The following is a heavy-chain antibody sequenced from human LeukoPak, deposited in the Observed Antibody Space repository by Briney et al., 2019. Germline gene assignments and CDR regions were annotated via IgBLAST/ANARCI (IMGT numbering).Heavy chain of an antibody. Sequence: PGGSLRLSCADSEFTIRDHYVSWIRQAPGKGLEWVSYISGSGSTIYYGDSVKGRFTISRDDAKKLVYLQMNSLRVEDTAVYYCARAGRRLLFLDSWGLGTLVTVSS. J-gene: IGHJ4*02. CDR2: ISGSGSTI. V-gene: IGHV3-11*04. CDR3: ARAGRRLLFLDS. D-gene: IGHD6-6*01. CDR1: EFTIRDHY.